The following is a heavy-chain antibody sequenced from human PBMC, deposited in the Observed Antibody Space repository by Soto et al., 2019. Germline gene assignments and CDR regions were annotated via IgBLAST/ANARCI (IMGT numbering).Heavy chain of an antibody. V-gene: IGHV6-1*01. CDR2: TYYRSKWYN. D-gene: IGHD3-22*01. CDR3: ARGGYYDSSGYYKTYYYYGMDV. Sequence: SQTLSLPFAMSGGSVSSNSASWKCIRQSPSRVLEWLGRTYYRSKWYNDYAVSVKSRITINPDTSKNQFSLQLNSVTPEDTAVYYCARGGYYDSSGYYKTYYYYGMDVWGQGTTVTSP. J-gene: IGHJ6*02. CDR1: GGSVSSNSAS.